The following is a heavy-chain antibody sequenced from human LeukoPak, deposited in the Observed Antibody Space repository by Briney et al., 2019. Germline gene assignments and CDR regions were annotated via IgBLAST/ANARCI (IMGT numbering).Heavy chain of an antibody. CDR1: GFTFSSYG. Sequence: GGSLTLSCAASGFTFSSYGMSWVRQAPGKGLEWVSSITTSGSSTYYADSVKGRFTISRDNSKNTVYLQMDSLRAEDTAVYYCAKVDTGMVHFDYWGQGTLVTVSS. J-gene: IGHJ4*02. V-gene: IGHV3-23*01. CDR3: AKVDTGMVHFDY. D-gene: IGHD5-18*01. CDR2: ITTSGSST.